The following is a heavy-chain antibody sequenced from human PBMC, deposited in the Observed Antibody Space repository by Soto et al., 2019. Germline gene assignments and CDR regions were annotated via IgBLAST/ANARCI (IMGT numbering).Heavy chain of an antibody. CDR2: LNAGNDNT. V-gene: IGHV1-3*01. CDR1: GYTFTTYV. Sequence: QVQLVQSGAEVKKPGASVKVSCKASGYTFTTYVMHWVRQARGQRLEWMGWLNAGNDNTEYSQKLQGRVTITRDTSASTVYMELSSLSSEDTAVYYCARVGQNYYGMDVWGQGTTVTVSS. J-gene: IGHJ6*02. D-gene: IGHD3-3*01. CDR3: ARVGQNYYGMDV.